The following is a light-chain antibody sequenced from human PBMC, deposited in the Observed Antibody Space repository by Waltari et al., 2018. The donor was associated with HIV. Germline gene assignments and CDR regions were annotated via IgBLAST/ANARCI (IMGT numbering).Light chain of an antibody. CDR2: RNN. V-gene: IGLV1-47*01. CDR3: AAWDDSLSGLYV. Sequence: QSVLSFSHPQPGQRVTIPCSGSSSNIGSNYVYWYQQLPGTAPKLLIYRNNQRPSGVPDRFSGSKSGTSASLAISGLRSEDEADYYCAAWDDSLSGLYVFGTGTKVTVL. CDR1: SSNIGSNY. J-gene: IGLJ1*01.